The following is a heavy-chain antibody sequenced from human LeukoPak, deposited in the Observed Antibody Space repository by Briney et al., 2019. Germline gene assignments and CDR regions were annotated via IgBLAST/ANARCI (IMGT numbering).Heavy chain of an antibody. D-gene: IGHD3-16*01. Sequence: GGSLRLSCAPSGFTFSDYYFSWIRQPPGKGLEWVSYISSSGSTIHYADSVRGRFTISRDNAKNSLYLQMNSLRAEDTAVYYCATLGGDPDFWGQGTLVTVSS. CDR3: ATLGGDPDF. V-gene: IGHV3-11*01. J-gene: IGHJ4*02. CDR1: GFTFSDYY. CDR2: ISSSGSTI.